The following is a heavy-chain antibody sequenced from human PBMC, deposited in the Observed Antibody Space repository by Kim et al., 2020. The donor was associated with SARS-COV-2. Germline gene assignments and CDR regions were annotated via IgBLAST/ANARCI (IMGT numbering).Heavy chain of an antibody. Sequence: GGSLRLSCAASGFTFSSYWMHWVRQAPGKGLVWVSRINTDGSTTNYADSVKGRFTISRDNARNTLYLQMNSLRAEDTAMYYCVRVAQYSSGWYDYWGQGTLVTVSS. J-gene: IGHJ4*02. D-gene: IGHD6-19*01. V-gene: IGHV3-74*01. CDR2: INTDGSTT. CDR3: VRVAQYSSGWYDY. CDR1: GFTFSSYW.